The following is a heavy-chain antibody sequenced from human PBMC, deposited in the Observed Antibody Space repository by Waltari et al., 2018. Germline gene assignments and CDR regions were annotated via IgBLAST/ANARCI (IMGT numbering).Heavy chain of an antibody. V-gene: IGHV4-59*01. CDR3: ARYSGNYPTYAFDI. CDR2: IYYSGST. J-gene: IGHJ3*02. Sequence: QVQLQESGPGLVKPSETLSLTCTVSGGPISSYYWSWIRQPPGKGLEWIGYIYYSGSTNYNPSLKSRVTISVDTSKNQFSLKLSSVTAADTAVYYCARYSGNYPTYAFDIWGQGTMVTVSS. CDR1: GGPISSYY. D-gene: IGHD1-26*01.